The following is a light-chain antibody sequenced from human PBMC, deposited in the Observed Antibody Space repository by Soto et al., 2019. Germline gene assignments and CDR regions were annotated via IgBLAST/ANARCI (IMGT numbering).Light chain of an antibody. CDR2: DAS. J-gene: IGKJ1*01. Sequence: DIQMTQSPSSLSASVGDRVTITCQARQDITNSLNWYQQKSGKAPKLLIYDASNLETGVPSRFSGSGSGTDFTFTISSLQPEDIATYYCQQYDSLPPSFGQGTKVEIK. V-gene: IGKV1-33*01. CDR1: QDITNS. CDR3: QQYDSLPPS.